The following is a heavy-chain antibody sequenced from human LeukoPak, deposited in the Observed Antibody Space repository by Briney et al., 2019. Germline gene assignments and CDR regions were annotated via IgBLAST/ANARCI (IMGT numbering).Heavy chain of an antibody. CDR1: GFTFSSYG. V-gene: IGHV3-7*01. D-gene: IGHD6-13*01. CDR3: ARGWSYVYFDY. CDR2: IKQDGSEK. Sequence: PGGSLRLSCAASGFTFSSYGMSWVRQAPGKGLEWVANIKQDGSEKHYVDSVKGRFTISRDNAKNSLYLQMNSLRAEDTAVYYCARGWSYVYFDYRGQGTLVTVSS. J-gene: IGHJ4*02.